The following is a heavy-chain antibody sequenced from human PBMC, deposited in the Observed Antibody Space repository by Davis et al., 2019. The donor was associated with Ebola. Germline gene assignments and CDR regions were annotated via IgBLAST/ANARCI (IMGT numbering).Heavy chain of an antibody. CDR1: GYTFTTYD. V-gene: IGHV1-8*01. CDR2: MNPNSANT. D-gene: IGHD3-10*01. J-gene: IGHJ4*02. CDR3: ARAPTWSQINYYCFDY. Sequence: ASVKVSCKASGYTFTTYDINWVRQATGQGLEWVGWMNPNSANTGYAQKFQGRVTMTRNTSISTAYMELSSLRSDDTAVYYCARAPTWSQINYYCFDYWGQGTLVTVSS.